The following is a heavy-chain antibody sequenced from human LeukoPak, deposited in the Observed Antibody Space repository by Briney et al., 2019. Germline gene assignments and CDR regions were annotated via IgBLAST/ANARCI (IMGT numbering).Heavy chain of an antibody. CDR2: IGGSGGST. Sequence: GGSLRLSCAASGFTFSSYAMSWVRQAPGKGLEWVSAIGGSGGSTYYADSVKGRFTISRDNSKNTLYLQMNSLRAEDTAVYYCAAPKYSSSSYYYGTDVWGQGTTVTVSS. V-gene: IGHV3-23*01. CDR1: GFTFSSYA. D-gene: IGHD6-6*01. CDR3: AAPKYSSSSYYYGTDV. J-gene: IGHJ6*02.